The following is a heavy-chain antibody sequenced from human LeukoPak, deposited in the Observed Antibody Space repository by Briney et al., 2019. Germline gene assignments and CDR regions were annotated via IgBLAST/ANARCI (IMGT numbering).Heavy chain of an antibody. CDR1: GGSISSYY. CDR2: IYYSESA. Sequence: SETLSLTCTVSGGSISSYYWSWIRQPPGKGLEWIGYIYYSESANYNPSLKSRVTISVDPSKNQFSLKLSSVTAADTAVYYCARESPYSYGSYYYYGMDVWGQGTTVTVSS. J-gene: IGHJ6*02. V-gene: IGHV4-59*01. CDR3: ARESPYSYGSYYYYGMDV. D-gene: IGHD5-18*01.